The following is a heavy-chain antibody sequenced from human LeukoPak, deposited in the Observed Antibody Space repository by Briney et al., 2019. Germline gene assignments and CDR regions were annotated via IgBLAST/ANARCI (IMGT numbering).Heavy chain of an antibody. CDR2: FSVTGGST. Sequence: GGSLRLSCAASGFTFSSYAMSWVRQAPGRGLGWFSAFSVTGGSTSYADSVKGRFTTSRDNSKNTLYLQMNSLRAEDTAVYYCANRLGYCSGGSCYSYFDYWGQGTLVTVSS. D-gene: IGHD2-15*01. CDR1: GFTFSSYA. CDR3: ANRLGYCSGGSCYSYFDY. J-gene: IGHJ4*02. V-gene: IGHV3-23*01.